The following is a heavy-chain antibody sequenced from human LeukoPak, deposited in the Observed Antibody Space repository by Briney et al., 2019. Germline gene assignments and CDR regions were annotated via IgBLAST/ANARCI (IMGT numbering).Heavy chain of an antibody. CDR1: GGTFSSYA. Sequence: GASVKVSCKASGGTFSSYAISWVRQAPGQGLEWMGGIIPIFGTANYAQKFQGRVTITTDESTSTAYMELSSLRSEDTAVYYCATDNIVVVPAAIGSWYFDLWGRGTLVTVSS. D-gene: IGHD2-2*02. J-gene: IGHJ2*01. CDR2: IIPIFGTA. CDR3: ATDNIVVVPAAIGSWYFDL. V-gene: IGHV1-69*05.